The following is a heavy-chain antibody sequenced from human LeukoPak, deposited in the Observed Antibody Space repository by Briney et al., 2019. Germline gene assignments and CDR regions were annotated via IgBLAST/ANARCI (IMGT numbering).Heavy chain of an antibody. CDR1: GGSISSSSYY. D-gene: IGHD3-3*01. J-gene: IGHJ4*02. V-gene: IGHV4-39*01. Sequence: SETLSLTCTVSGGSISSSSYYWGWIRQPPGKGLEWIGSIYYSGSTYYNPSLKSRVTISVDTSKNQFSLKLSSVTAADTAVYYCARHTYYDFWCGQGKRVPFDYWGQGTLVTVSS. CDR3: ARHTYYDFWCGQGKRVPFDY. CDR2: IYYSGST.